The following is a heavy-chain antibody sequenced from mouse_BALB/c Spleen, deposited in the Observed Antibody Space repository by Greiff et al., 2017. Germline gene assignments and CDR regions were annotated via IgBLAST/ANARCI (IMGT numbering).Heavy chain of an antibody. Sequence: EVQRVESGGGLVQPGGSRKLSCAASGFTFSSFGMHWVRQAPEKGLEWVAYISSGSSTIYYADTVKGRFTISRDNPKNTLFLQMTSLRSEDTAMYYCARGVGSYWYFDVWGAGTTVTVSS. CDR3: ARGVGSYWYFDV. CDR1: GFTFSSFG. D-gene: IGHD1-1*01. V-gene: IGHV5-17*02. J-gene: IGHJ1*01. CDR2: ISSGSSTI.